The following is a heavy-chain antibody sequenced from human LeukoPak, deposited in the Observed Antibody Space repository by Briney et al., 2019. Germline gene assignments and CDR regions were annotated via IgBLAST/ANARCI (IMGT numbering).Heavy chain of an antibody. Sequence: PGGSLRLSCAASGFTFSSYSMNWVRQAPGKGLEWVSSISSSSSYIYYADSVKGRFTISRDNAKNSLYLQMNSLRAEDTAVYYCARETLPSVRGARRGRYFDYWGQGTLVTVSS. CDR2: ISSSSSYI. D-gene: IGHD3-10*01. CDR3: ARETLPSVRGARRGRYFDY. J-gene: IGHJ4*02. CDR1: GFTFSSYS. V-gene: IGHV3-21*01.